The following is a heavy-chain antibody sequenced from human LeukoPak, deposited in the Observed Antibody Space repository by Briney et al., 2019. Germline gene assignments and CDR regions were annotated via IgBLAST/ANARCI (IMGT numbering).Heavy chain of an antibody. CDR2: INPNSGGT. Sequence: GASVKVSCKASGYTFTGYYMHWVRQAPGQGLEWMGWINPNSGGTNHAQKFQGRVTMTRDTSISKAYMELSRLRSDDTGVYYCARGRIRYGFDYWGQGTLVTVSS. V-gene: IGHV1-2*02. CDR3: ARGRIRYGFDY. J-gene: IGHJ4*02. CDR1: GYTFTGYY. D-gene: IGHD1-1*01.